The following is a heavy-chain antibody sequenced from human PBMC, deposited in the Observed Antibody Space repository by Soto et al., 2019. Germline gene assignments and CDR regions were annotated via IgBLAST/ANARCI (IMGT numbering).Heavy chain of an antibody. CDR1: GGSISRSIYY. V-gene: IGHV4-39*01. Sequence: PSETLSLTCTVSGGSISRSIYYWGWIRQPPGNGLEWIGSIYYSGNTYYKSSLKSRVTISVDTSKNQFSLRLSSVTAADTAVYYCARRSPYCIGGSCTYYFDSWGQGTLVTVSS. CDR3: ARRSPYCIGGSCTYYFDS. D-gene: IGHD2-15*01. J-gene: IGHJ4*02. CDR2: IYYSGNT.